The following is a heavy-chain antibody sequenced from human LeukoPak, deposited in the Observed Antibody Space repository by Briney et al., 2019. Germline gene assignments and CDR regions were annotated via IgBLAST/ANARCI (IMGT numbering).Heavy chain of an antibody. CDR2: ISGSGGST. CDR1: GFTFSSYA. Sequence: GGSLRLSCAAPGFTFSSYAMSWVRQAPGTGLEWVSAISGSGGSTYYADSVKGRFTISRDNSKNTLYLQMNSLRAEDTAVYYCAKGPAGIYYYYYMDVWGKGTTVTVSS. CDR3: AKGPAGIYYYYYMDV. V-gene: IGHV3-23*01. J-gene: IGHJ6*03. D-gene: IGHD2-2*01.